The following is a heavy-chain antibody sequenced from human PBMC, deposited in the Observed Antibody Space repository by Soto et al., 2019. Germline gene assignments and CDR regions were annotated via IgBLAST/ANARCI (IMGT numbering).Heavy chain of an antibody. CDR1: GGTISSYG. J-gene: IGHJ6*02. D-gene: IGHD3-3*01. V-gene: IGHV1-69*11. Sequence: QVQLVQSGAEVKRPGSSVKVSCKASGGTISSYGINWVRQAPGQGLEWMGGITPMLATATYAQKFQGRVTMTADESTNTAYMDLSSLRFDDTAVYYCARFRLGVVTLDYTRAVWGQGTTVTVSS. CDR3: ARFRLGVVTLDYTRAV. CDR2: ITPMLATA.